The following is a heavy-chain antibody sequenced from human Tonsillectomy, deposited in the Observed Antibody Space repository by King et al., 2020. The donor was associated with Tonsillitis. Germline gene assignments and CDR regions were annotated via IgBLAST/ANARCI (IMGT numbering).Heavy chain of an antibody. CDR1: GFPFSSYG. D-gene: IGHD3-10*01. V-gene: IGHV3-33*08. CDR2: IWYDGSNK. Sequence: VLLVESGGGVVQPGRSLRLSCAASGFPFSSYGMHWVRQAPGKGLEWVAVIWYDGSNKYYADSVKGRFTISRDNSKNTLYLQMNSLRAEDTAVYYCARDPDYYGSGSYYDHWGQGTLVTVSS. J-gene: IGHJ4*02. CDR3: ARDPDYYGSGSYYDH.